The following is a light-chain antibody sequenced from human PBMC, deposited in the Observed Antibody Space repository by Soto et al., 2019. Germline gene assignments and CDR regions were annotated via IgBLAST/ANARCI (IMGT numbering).Light chain of an antibody. CDR2: GAS. CDR3: QQFNVWPLT. V-gene: IGKV3-15*01. CDR1: QSVGTN. Sequence: EIVMTQSPATLYVSPGERVTLSCRASQSVGTNLAWYQQKPGQAPRLLIYGASTRATGVPATFSGSGSGTDFTLTISSLQSGDFAVYYCQQFNVWPLTFGGGTKV. J-gene: IGKJ4*01.